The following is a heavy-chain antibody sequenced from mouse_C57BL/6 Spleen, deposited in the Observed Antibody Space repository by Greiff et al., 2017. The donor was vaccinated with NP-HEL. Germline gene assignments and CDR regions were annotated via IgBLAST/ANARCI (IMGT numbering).Heavy chain of an antibody. V-gene: IGHV1-7*01. CDR1: GYTFTSYW. CDR3: APGASDY. D-gene: IGHD3-1*01. J-gene: IGHJ2*01. CDR2: INPNNGYT. Sequence: QVQLQQSGAELAKPGASVKLSCKASGYTFTSYWMHWVKQRPGQGLEWIGYINPNNGYTKYNQKFKDKAPLTADKSSSTAYLQLSSLTYEDSAVYYCAPGASDYWGQGTTLTVSS.